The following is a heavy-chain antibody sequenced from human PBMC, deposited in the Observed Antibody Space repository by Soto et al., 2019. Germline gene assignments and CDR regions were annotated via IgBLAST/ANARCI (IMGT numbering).Heavy chain of an antibody. CDR3: ARKAWVRFDY. Sequence: SETLSLTCAVSGDSISSSVWCTWVRQPPGKGLEWIGEVFHTGNTNYNPSLKSRVTMSVDKSTNEFSLKVTSVTAADTAIYYCARKAWVRFDYWGQGALVTVSS. J-gene: IGHJ4*02. D-gene: IGHD7-27*01. CDR2: VFHTGNT. V-gene: IGHV4-4*02. CDR1: GDSISSSVW.